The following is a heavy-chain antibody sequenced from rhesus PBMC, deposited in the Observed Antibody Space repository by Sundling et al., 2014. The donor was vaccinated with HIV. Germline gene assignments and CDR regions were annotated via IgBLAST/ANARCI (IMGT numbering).Heavy chain of an antibody. V-gene: IGHV4-106*01. J-gene: IGHJ4*01. CDR3: ARDLGKFDY. Sequence: QVQLQESGPGLVKPSETLSLTCAVSGGSISDSYFWSWIRQPPGKGLEWIGYIYGRGGSTYYNPSLESRVAISTDTSKNQFSLKLSSVTAADTAVYYCARDLGKFDYWGQGVLVTVSS. D-gene: IGHD7-45*01. CDR2: IYGRGGST. CDR1: GGSISDSYF.